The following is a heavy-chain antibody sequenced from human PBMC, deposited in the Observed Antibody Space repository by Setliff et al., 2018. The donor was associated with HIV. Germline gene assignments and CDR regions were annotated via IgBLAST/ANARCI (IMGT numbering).Heavy chain of an antibody. J-gene: IGHJ3*02. V-gene: IGHV4-61*09. CDR2: IYTSGST. D-gene: IGHD3-16*01. CDR3: ATFSPRDAFDI. Sequence: SETLSLTCTVSGGSISSGGYYWSWIRQPAGKGLEWIGHIYTSGSTKYNPSLKGRVTVDTSKNQFSLNLSSVTAADTAFYYCATFSPRDAFDIWGQGTMVTV. CDR1: GGSISSGGYY.